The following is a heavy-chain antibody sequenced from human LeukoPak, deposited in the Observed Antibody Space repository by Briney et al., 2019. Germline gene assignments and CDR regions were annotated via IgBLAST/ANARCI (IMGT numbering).Heavy chain of an antibody. D-gene: IGHD4-11*01. CDR3: VKGDDCSIPGCVIDALVV. CDR2: ITRSGQNT. V-gene: IGHV3-23*01. Sequence: GGSLRLSCAASGFPFGDFAMTWVRQVPGGGLQWVSTITRSGQNTYYADSVKGRFTISRDDYKGVLYLQMNSLRAEDTAMYYCVKGDDCSIPGCVIDALVVWGQGTVVTVSS. CDR1: GFPFGDFA. J-gene: IGHJ3*01.